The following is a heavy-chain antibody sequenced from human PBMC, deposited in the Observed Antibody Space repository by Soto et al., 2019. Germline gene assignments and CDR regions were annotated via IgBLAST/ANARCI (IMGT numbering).Heavy chain of an antibody. CDR1: GGTFSSYA. CDR3: ASQKSRCGGDCYAQD. CDR2: IIPIFGTA. Sequence: VASVKVSCKASGGTFSSYAISWVRQAPGQGLEWMGGIIPIFGTANYAQKFQGRVTITADESTSTAYMELSSLRSEDTAVYYCASQKSRCGGDCYAQDWGQGTLVTVSS. J-gene: IGHJ4*02. V-gene: IGHV1-69*13. D-gene: IGHD2-21*02.